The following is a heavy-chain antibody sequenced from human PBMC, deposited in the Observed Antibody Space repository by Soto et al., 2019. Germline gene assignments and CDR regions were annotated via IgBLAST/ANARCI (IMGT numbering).Heavy chain of an antibody. V-gene: IGHV3-30-3*01. J-gene: IGHJ4*02. CDR2: ISYDGSNT. Sequence: GGSLRLSCAASGFTFSSYAMRWVRQAPGKGLEWVAVISYDGSNTYYADSVTGRFTISRDNSKNTLYLQMNSLRAEDTAVYDCARGGRPSITIFGVFDYWGQGTLVTVSS. CDR3: ARGGRPSITIFGVFDY. D-gene: IGHD3-3*01. CDR1: GFTFSSYA.